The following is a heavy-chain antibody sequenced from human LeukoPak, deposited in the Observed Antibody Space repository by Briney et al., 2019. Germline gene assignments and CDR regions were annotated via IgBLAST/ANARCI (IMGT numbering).Heavy chain of an antibody. J-gene: IGHJ6*03. V-gene: IGHV3-23*01. CDR2: ITTSGEST. CDR3: AKDRSSKHYYYYYYMDV. D-gene: IGHD2-2*01. CDR1: GFTFSYFA. Sequence: PGGSLRLSCAPSGFTFSYFAMSWVRQSPGKGLEWVSSITTSGESTYYADSVKGRFTISRDNSKNTLYLQMNSLRAEDTAVYYCAKDRSSKHYYYYYYMDVWGKGTTVTVSS.